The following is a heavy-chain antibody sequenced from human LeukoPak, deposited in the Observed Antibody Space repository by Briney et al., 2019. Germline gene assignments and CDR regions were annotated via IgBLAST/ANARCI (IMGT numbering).Heavy chain of an antibody. V-gene: IGHV3-66*01. CDR3: ASGFSYGKVDY. J-gene: IGHJ4*02. CDR2: IYSGGRI. D-gene: IGHD5-18*01. Sequence: GGSLRLSCAASGFTVSSNYMSWVRQAPGKGLEWVSLIYSGGRIFYADSVKGRFIISTDNSKNTLYLQMNSLRAEGTAVYYCASGFSYGKVDYWGQGTLVTVSS. CDR1: GFTVSSNY.